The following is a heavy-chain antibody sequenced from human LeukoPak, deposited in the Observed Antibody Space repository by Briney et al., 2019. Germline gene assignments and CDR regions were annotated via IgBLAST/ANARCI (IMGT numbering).Heavy chain of an antibody. CDR2: INPSGGST. CDR1: GYTVTSYY. Sequence: ASVKVSCKASGYTVTSYYMHWVRQAPGQGLEWMGIINPSGGSTTYAQKFQGRVTMTRDMSTSTVYMELSSLRSEDTAVYYCTRGGYIYGFDYWGQGTLVTVSS. V-gene: IGHV1-46*01. J-gene: IGHJ4*02. D-gene: IGHD5-18*01. CDR3: TRGGYIYGFDY.